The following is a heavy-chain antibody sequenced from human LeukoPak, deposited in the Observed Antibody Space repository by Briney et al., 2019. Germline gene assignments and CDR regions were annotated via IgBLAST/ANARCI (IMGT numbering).Heavy chain of an antibody. D-gene: IGHD1-26*01. CDR1: GFIFSTYS. V-gene: IGHV3-48*04. CDR3: ARVLLGATTTNSYYYYMDV. CDR2: INSRSDTI. J-gene: IGHJ6*03. Sequence: GGSLRLSCAASGFIFSTYSMNWVRQAPGKGLEWVSYINSRSDTIYYADSAKGRFPISRDNAENSLYLQMNSLSAEDTAVYYCARVLLGATTTNSYYYYMDVWGKGTTVTVSS.